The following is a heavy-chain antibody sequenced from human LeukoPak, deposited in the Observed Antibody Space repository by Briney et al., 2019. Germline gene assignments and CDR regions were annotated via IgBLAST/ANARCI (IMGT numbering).Heavy chain of an antibody. CDR2: ISGSGGST. J-gene: IGHJ4*02. Sequence: ETLSLTCTVSGGSISTYYWSWVRQAPGKGLEWVSAISGSGGSTYYADSVKGRFTISRDNSKNTLYLQMNSLRAEDTAVYYCAKTPSLRYFDWLLTGYYFDYWGQGTLVTVSS. D-gene: IGHD3-9*01. CDR1: GGSISTYY. V-gene: IGHV3-23*01. CDR3: AKTPSLRYFDWLLTGYYFDY.